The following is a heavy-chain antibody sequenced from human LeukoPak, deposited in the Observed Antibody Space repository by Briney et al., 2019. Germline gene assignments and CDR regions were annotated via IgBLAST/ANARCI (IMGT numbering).Heavy chain of an antibody. CDR2: INSDGSST. D-gene: IGHD6-19*01. CDR1: GFTFSSYW. J-gene: IGHJ6*03. V-gene: IGHV3-74*01. Sequence: GGSLRLSCAASGFTFSSYWMHWVRQAPGKGLVWVSRINSDGSSTNYADSVKGRFTISRDNAKNTLYLQMNSLRAEDTAVYYCARRKYSSGWYRDYYYMDVWGKGTTVTVSS. CDR3: ARRKYSSGWYRDYYYMDV.